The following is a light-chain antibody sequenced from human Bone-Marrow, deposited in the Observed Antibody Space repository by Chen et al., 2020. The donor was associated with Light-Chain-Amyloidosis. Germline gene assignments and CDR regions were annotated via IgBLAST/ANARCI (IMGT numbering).Light chain of an antibody. CDR2: AAS. J-gene: IGKJ5*01. V-gene: IGKV3-11*01. Sequence: EIVLTQSPATLSLSPGERAILSCRASQSVGPYLAWYQQKPGQAPRLRIYAASHRATGIPARFSGSGSGTDFTLQLSSLEPEDFAVYYCQQRSNWPPSITFGQGTRLEMK. CDR1: QSVGPY. CDR3: QQRSNWPPSIT.